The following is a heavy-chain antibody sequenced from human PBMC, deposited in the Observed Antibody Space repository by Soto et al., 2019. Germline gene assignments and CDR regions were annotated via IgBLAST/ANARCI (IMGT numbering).Heavy chain of an antibody. CDR1: GFTFSSYA. D-gene: IGHD5-18*01. J-gene: IGHJ4*02. V-gene: IGHV3-23*01. Sequence: EVQLLESGGGLVQPGGSLRLSCAASGFTFSSYAMSWVRQAPGKGLEWVSAISGSGGSTYYADSVKGRFIISRDNSKNTLYQQMNSLRAEDTAVHYCAKNKIYMVTRRRDYFDYWGQGTLVTVSS. CDR2: ISGSGGST. CDR3: AKNKIYMVTRRRDYFDY.